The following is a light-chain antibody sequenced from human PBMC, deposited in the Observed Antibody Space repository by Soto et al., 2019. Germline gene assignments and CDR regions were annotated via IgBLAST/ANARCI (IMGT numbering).Light chain of an antibody. V-gene: IGKV1-39*01. CDR3: QQSYSTWT. J-gene: IGKJ1*01. CDR1: QSISNY. Sequence: IQLTQSPSSLSASLGDRVTITCRASQSISNYVNWYQQKPGKAPKLLIYAASNLQSGVPLRFSGSRSGTDFTLTISSLQPEDFASYYCQQSYSTWTFGQGTKVDI. CDR2: AAS.